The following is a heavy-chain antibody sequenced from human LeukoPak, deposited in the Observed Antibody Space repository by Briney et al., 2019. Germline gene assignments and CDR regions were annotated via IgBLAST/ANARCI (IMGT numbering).Heavy chain of an antibody. CDR1: GYTSTAYG. Sequence: GASVKVSCKLSGYTSTAYGISWVRQAPGQGLKWMGWISAYNGNTNYAQKLQGRVTMTTDTSTSTAYMELRSLRSDNAAVYYCARYLVAAGTPDYWGQGTLVTVSS. J-gene: IGHJ4*02. D-gene: IGHD6-13*01. CDR3: ARYLVAAGTPDY. CDR2: ISAYNGNT. V-gene: IGHV1-18*01.